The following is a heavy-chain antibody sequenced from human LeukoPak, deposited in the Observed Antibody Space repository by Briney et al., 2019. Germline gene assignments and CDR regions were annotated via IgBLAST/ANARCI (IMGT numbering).Heavy chain of an antibody. Sequence: GGSLRLSCAASGFIFSNYGMHWVRQAPGKGLEWVALISYDGSDKYYADSVKGRFTISRDNSKNTLYLQMNSPTTEDTAVYYCAKNWHYRSTWGFDYWGQGTLVSVSS. D-gene: IGHD6-13*01. CDR2: ISYDGSDK. CDR1: GFIFSNYG. CDR3: AKNWHYRSTWGFDY. V-gene: IGHV3-30*18. J-gene: IGHJ4*02.